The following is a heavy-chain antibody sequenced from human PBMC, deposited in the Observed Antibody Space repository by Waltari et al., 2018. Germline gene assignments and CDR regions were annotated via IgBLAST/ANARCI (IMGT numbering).Heavy chain of an antibody. CDR2: VHSSGRT. CDR3: ARDRGRGLYLES. CDR1: GDSMGNRDF. Sequence: QLQLQESGPGLVKPSGTLSLTCAVFGDSMGNRDFWSWVRQPPGKGLEWIGQVHSSGRTNDNPSFASRVTVSGDTSTRQFSLKVTSATAADTAVYYCARDRGRGLYLESWGQGILVTVSP. D-gene: IGHD2-15*01. V-gene: IGHV4-4*02. J-gene: IGHJ4*02.